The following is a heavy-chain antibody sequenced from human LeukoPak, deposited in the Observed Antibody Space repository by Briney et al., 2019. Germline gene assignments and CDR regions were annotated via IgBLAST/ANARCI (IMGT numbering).Heavy chain of an antibody. J-gene: IGHJ4*02. CDR2: ISGDGGST. CDR3: AKRIGNYYGSGSYSGFDY. D-gene: IGHD3-10*01. CDR1: GFTFDDYA. Sequence: GGSLRLSCAASGFTFDDYAMHWVRQAPGKGLEWVSLISGDGGSTYYADSVKGRFTISRDNSKNTLYLQMNSLRAEDTAVYYCAKRIGNYYGSGSYSGFDYWGQGTLVTVSS. V-gene: IGHV3-43*02.